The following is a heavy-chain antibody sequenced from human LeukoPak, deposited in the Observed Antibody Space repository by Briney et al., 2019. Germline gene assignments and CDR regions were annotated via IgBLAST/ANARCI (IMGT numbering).Heavy chain of an antibody. J-gene: IGHJ4*02. D-gene: IGHD5-18*01. CDR1: GFTFSSYA. Sequence: GGSLRLSCAASGFTFSSYAMSWVRQAPGKGLEWVSAISGSGGSTYYADSVKGRFTISRDNSKNTLYLQMNSLRAEDTAVYYCAKDHRGYSYGSAYFDYWGQGTLVTVSS. V-gene: IGHV3-23*01. CDR3: AKDHRGYSYGSAYFDY. CDR2: ISGSGGST.